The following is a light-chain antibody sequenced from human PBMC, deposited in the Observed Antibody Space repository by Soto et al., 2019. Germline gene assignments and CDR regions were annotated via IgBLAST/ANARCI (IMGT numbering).Light chain of an antibody. V-gene: IGLV2-14*01. CDR3: SSYTSSSIDYV. CDR1: SSDVGGYNY. CDR2: EVS. Sequence: QSALTQPASVSGSPGQSITISCTGTSSDVGGYNYVSWYQQHPGKAPKLMIYEVSNRPSGVSNCFSGSKSGNTASLTISGLQAEDEADYYCSSYTSSSIDYVFGPGTKLTVL. J-gene: IGLJ1*01.